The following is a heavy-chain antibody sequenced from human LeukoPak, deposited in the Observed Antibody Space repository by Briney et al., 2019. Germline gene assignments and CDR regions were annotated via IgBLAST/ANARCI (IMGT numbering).Heavy chain of an antibody. D-gene: IGHD1-20*01. CDR2: IIGSSGST. V-gene: IGHV3-23*01. CDR3: AKAYNWKSEYPGATAY. Sequence: GGSLRLSCAASGFSFNNYAMNWVRQAPGKGLEWVSLIIGSSGSTFYADSVKGRFTISRDKSKNTLYLQMYSLRAEDTAVYYCAKAYNWKSEYPGATAYWGQGTLVTVSS. CDR1: GFSFNNYA. J-gene: IGHJ4*02.